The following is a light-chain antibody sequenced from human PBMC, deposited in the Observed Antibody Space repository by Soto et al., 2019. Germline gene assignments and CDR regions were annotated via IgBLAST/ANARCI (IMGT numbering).Light chain of an antibody. CDR3: LQYGGSLLT. J-gene: IGKJ4*01. CDR2: AAF. Sequence: ENVLTQSPGTLSLSAGERVTLSCRASQSVASNSIAWYLQKPGQAPRLLIYAAFRRAIGIPDRFSGSGSGTDFIFSVSNVQPEDFAVYYCLQYGGSLLTFGGGTRVEVK. CDR1: QSVASNS. V-gene: IGKV3-20*01.